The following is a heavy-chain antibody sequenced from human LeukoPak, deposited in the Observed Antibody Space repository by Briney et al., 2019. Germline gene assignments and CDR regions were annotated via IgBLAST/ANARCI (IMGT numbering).Heavy chain of an antibody. CDR1: GYTFTTYD. Sequence: GASVKVSCKASGYTFTTYDINWVRQATGQGLEWMGWMNPNSGNTGYAQKFQGRVTITRNTSISTAYMELRSLRSDDTAVYYCARDRSDTVTTSFDYWGQGTLVTVSS. V-gene: IGHV1-8*03. CDR2: MNPNSGNT. J-gene: IGHJ4*02. CDR3: ARDRSDTVTTSFDY. D-gene: IGHD4-17*01.